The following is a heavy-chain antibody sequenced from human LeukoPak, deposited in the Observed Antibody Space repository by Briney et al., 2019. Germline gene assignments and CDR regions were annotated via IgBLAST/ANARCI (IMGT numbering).Heavy chain of an antibody. CDR3: ASRIVAAPSKNFDY. J-gene: IGHJ4*02. CDR1: GGSFSDNY. V-gene: IGHV4-34*01. Sequence: PSETLSLTCAVYGGSFSDNYWSWLRQPPGEGLEWIGEINHSGSTNYNPSLKSRVIVSVDTSKNQFSLKLSSVTVADTAIYYCASRIVAAPSKNFDYWGQGSLVTVSS. D-gene: IGHD1-26*01. CDR2: INHSGST.